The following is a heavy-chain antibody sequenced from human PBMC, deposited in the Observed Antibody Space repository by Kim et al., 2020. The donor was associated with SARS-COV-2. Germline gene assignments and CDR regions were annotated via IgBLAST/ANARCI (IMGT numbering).Heavy chain of an antibody. CDR3: ARAVLDSGSYGGIFDY. CDR2: ISYDGSNK. Sequence: GGSLRLSCAASGFTFSSYGMHWVRQAPGKGLEWVAVISYDGSNKYYADSVKGRFTISRDNSKNTLYLQMNSLRAEDTAVYYCARAVLDSGSYGGIFDYWGQGTLVTVSS. J-gene: IGHJ4*02. V-gene: IGHV3-33*05. D-gene: IGHD3-10*01. CDR1: GFTFSSYG.